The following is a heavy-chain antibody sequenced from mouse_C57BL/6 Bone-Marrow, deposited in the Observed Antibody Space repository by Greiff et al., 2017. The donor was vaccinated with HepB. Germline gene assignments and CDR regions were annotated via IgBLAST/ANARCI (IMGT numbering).Heavy chain of an antibody. Sequence: VKVVESGAELVRPGASVTLSCKASGYTFTDYEMHWVKQTPVHGLEWIGAIDPETGGTAYNQKFKGKAILTADKSSSTAYMELRSLTSEDSAVYYCTKYSNYPFAYWGQGTLVTVSA. CDR1: GYTFTDYE. D-gene: IGHD2-5*01. CDR3: TKYSNYPFAY. V-gene: IGHV1-15*01. CDR2: IDPETGGT. J-gene: IGHJ3*01.